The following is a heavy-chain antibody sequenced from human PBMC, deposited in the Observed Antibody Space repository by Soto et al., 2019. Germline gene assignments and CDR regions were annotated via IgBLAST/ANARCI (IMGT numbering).Heavy chain of an antibody. CDR3: AKDCVGYSYGFGHDAFDL. CDR2: IWYDGSNK. CDR1: GFTFSSYG. J-gene: IGHJ3*01. D-gene: IGHD5-18*01. Sequence: GGSLRLSCAASGFTFSSYGMHCVRQAPGKGLEWVAVIWYDGSNKYYADSVNGRFTISRDNSKNTLYLQMNSLRAEDTAVYYCAKDCVGYSYGFGHDAFDLWGQGTMVTV. V-gene: IGHV3-30*02.